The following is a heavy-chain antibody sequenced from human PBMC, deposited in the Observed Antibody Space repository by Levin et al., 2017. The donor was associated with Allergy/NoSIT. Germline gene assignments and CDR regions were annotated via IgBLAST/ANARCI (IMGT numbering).Heavy chain of an antibody. J-gene: IGHJ4*02. Sequence: AGGSLRLSCAASGLTVSSHYMSWVRQAPGKGLEWVSLIYSDGSTYYADSVKGRFTISRDNSKNTLYLQMNSLRAEDTAVYYCARSLHYFDYWGQGTLVTVSS. CDR3: ARSLHYFDY. CDR1: GLTVSSHY. V-gene: IGHV3-53*01. CDR2: IYSDGST.